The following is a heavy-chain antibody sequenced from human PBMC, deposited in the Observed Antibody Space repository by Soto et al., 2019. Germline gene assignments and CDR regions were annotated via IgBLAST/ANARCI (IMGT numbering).Heavy chain of an antibody. J-gene: IGHJ3*02. CDR2: ISSSSSYI. D-gene: IGHD2-2*01. V-gene: IGHV3-21*01. CDR1: GFTFSSYS. CDR3: ARAYGSSTSCLLLDAFDI. Sequence: EVQLVESGGGLVKPGGSLRLSCAASGFTFSSYSMNWVRQAPGKVLEWVSSISSSSSYIYYADSVKGRFTISRDNAKNSLYLQMNSLRAEDTAVYYCARAYGSSTSCLLLDAFDIWGQGTMVTVSS.